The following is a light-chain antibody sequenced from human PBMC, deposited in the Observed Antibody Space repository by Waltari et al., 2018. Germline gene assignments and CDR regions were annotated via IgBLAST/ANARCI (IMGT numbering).Light chain of an antibody. CDR1: SSDVGGYNY. J-gene: IGLJ3*02. Sequence: QSALTQPASVSGSPGQSITISCSGTSSDVGGYNYVSWYQKYPGKATKPMIYDVNKRPSGVSNRFSGSKSGNTASLTISGLQAEDEADYYCSSYTTNSTPWVFGGGTKLTVL. V-gene: IGLV2-14*01. CDR3: SSYTTNSTPWV. CDR2: DVN.